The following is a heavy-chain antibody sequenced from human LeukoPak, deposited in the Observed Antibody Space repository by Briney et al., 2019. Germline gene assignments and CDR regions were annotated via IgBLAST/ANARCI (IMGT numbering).Heavy chain of an antibody. Sequence: GASVKVSCKASGYTFTSYGITWVRQAPGQGLEWMGGIIPIFGTANYAQKFQGRVTITTDESTSTAYMELSSLRSEDTAVYYCARERRRYCSGGSCYKFDYWGQGTLVTVSS. CDR2: IIPIFGTA. V-gene: IGHV1-69*05. CDR1: GYTFTSYG. D-gene: IGHD2-15*01. J-gene: IGHJ4*02. CDR3: ARERRRYCSGGSCYKFDY.